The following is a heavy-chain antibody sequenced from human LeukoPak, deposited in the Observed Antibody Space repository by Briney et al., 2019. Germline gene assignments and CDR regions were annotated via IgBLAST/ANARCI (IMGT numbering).Heavy chain of an antibody. CDR2: ISSSSSYI. D-gene: IGHD5-18*01. CDR3: ARDPGYSYGYATDY. J-gene: IGHJ4*02. V-gene: IGHV3-21*01. CDR1: GFTFSSYS. Sequence: GGSLRLSCAASGFTFSSYSMNWVRQAPGKGLEWVSSISSSSSYIYYADSVKGRFTISRDNAKNSLYLQMNSLRAEDTAVYYCARDPGYSYGYATDYWGQGTLVTVSS.